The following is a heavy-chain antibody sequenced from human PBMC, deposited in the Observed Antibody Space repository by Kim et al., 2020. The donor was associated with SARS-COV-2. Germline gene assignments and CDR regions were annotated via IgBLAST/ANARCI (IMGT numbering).Heavy chain of an antibody. V-gene: IGHV3-7*03. J-gene: IGHJ6*02. D-gene: IGHD1-20*01. Sequence: KGSENYYVDYGKGRFTISRDNAKNSLYLQMNSLRAEDAAVYYCVRGITMDVWGQETTVIVSS. CDR3: VRGITMDV. CDR2: KGSEN.